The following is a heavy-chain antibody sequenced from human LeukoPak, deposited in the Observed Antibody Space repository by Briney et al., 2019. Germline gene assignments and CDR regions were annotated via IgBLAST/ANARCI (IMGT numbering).Heavy chain of an antibody. D-gene: IGHD5-12*01. V-gene: IGHV3-23*01. CDR2: TSSSDPGT. CDR3: ARERGYSGYDQEMDV. Sequence: QSGGSLRLSCAASGFPLSSYAMSWVRQASGKGLEWVSATSSSDPGTYYADSVRGRFTISRDNSKNTLYLQLNSLRAEDTAVYYCARERGYSGYDQEMDVWGKGTTVTVSS. CDR1: GFPLSSYA. J-gene: IGHJ6*04.